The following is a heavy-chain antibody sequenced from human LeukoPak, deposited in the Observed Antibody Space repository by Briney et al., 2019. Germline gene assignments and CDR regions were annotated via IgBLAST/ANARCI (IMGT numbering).Heavy chain of an antibody. CDR3: ARVELRDYYYGMDV. V-gene: IGHV4-59*01. CDR2: IYYSGST. Sequence: SETLSLTCTVPGGSISSYYWSWIRQPPGKGLEWIGYIYYSGSTNYNPSLKSRVTISVDTSKNQFSLKLSSVTAADTAVYYCARVELRDYYYGMDVWGQGTTVTVSS. J-gene: IGHJ6*02. CDR1: GGSISSYY. D-gene: IGHD1-7*01.